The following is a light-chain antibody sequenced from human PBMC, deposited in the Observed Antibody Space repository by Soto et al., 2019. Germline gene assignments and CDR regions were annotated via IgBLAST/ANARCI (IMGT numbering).Light chain of an antibody. CDR2: AAF. CDR3: QQYYSYPLT. CDR1: QGISSY. J-gene: IGKJ4*01. Sequence: AIRMTQSPSSFSASTGDRVTITCRSSQGISSYLAWYQQKPGKAPKLLIYAAFTLQSGVPSRFSGSGSGTDFTLTISCLQSEDFATYYCQQYYSYPLTFGGGTTGDIK. V-gene: IGKV1-8*01.